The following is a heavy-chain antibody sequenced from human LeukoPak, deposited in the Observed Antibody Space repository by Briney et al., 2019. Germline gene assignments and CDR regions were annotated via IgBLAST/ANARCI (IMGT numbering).Heavy chain of an antibody. V-gene: IGHV3-49*03. CDR3: SRDRSPFHDFWSGQPHPAFDS. Sequence: GGSLRLSCTTSGCVFHDYTVSWFRQPPGKGLEWVGFTRGQTYRGTKEYAASVKGRFTISRDDSKSVAYLQMSSLTTEDTAGYFCSRDRSPFHDFWSGQPHPAFDSWGQGTLVTVSS. CDR1: GCVFHDYT. D-gene: IGHD3-3*01. J-gene: IGHJ4*02. CDR2: TRGQTYRGTK.